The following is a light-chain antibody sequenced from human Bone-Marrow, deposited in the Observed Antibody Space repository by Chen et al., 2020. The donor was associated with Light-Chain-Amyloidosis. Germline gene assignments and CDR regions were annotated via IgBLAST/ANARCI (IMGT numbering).Light chain of an antibody. V-gene: IGKV1-12*01. Sequence: DIQMTQFPSTLSASVGDSVTITCRASQNIRKWVAWYQQKPGKAPNLLIHTASSLQSGVPSRFTGSGYGTGFTLTISSLQPEDFATYYCQQGNSFPLTFGGGTKVEIK. CDR2: TAS. CDR3: QQGNSFPLT. CDR1: QNIRKW. J-gene: IGKJ4*01.